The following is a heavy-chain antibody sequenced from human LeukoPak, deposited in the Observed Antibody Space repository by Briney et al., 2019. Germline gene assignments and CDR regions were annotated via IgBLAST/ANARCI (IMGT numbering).Heavy chain of an antibody. D-gene: IGHD5-18*01. CDR1: GFTFSSYS. CDR2: ISSSSYI. J-gene: IGHJ4*02. V-gene: IGHV3-21*01. Sequence: PGGSLRLSCAASGFTFSSYSMNWVRQAPGKGLEWVSSISSSSYIYYADSVKGRFTISRDNAKNSLYLQMNSLRAEDTAVYYCARGPSRRGYSSTYYFDYWGQGTLVTVSS. CDR3: ARGPSRRGYSSTYYFDY.